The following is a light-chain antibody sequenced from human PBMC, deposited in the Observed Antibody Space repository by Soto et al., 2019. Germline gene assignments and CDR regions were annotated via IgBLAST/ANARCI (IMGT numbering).Light chain of an antibody. Sequence: DIQMTQSPSTLSASVGDRVTITCRASQSISSWLAWYQQKPGKVPVLLIYSASTLKAGIPSRFSGSGAGTDFTLTISSLQPEDFATYYCQKYDSAPRTFGQGTKVDIK. CDR3: QKYDSAPRT. CDR2: SAS. J-gene: IGKJ1*01. CDR1: QSISSW. V-gene: IGKV1-27*01.